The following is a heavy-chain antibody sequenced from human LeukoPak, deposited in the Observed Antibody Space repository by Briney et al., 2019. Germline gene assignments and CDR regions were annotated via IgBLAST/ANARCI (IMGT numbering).Heavy chain of an antibody. D-gene: IGHD5-18*01. CDR3: ARDYGYSYGYLDC. CDR1: GYTFTGYY. V-gene: IGHV1-2*02. J-gene: IGHJ4*02. CDR2: INPNSGGT. Sequence: ASVKVSCKASGYTFTGYYMHWVRQAPGQGLEWMGWINPNSGGTNYAQKFQGTVTMTTDTSTSTAYMELRSLTSDDTAVYYCARDYGYSYGYLDCWGQGTLVTVSS.